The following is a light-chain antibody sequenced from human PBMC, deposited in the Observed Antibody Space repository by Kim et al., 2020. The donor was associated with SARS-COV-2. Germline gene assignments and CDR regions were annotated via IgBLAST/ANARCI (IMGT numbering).Light chain of an antibody. J-gene: IGKJ2*01. CDR2: AAS. CDR3: QQYNRYPYT. Sequence: SASVGDSVTFTCRASQVIHTYLAWFQQKPGQAPKSLIYAASNVHSGVPSRFSGSGSGTDFTLTISGLQPEDFAIYYCQQYNRYPYTFGQGTMLEI. CDR1: QVIHTY. V-gene: IGKV1-16*01.